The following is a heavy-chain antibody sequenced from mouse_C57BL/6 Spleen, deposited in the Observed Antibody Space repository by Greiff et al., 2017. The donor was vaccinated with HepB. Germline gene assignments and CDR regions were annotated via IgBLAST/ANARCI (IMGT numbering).Heavy chain of an antibody. CDR2: IYPRSGNT. V-gene: IGHV1-81*01. J-gene: IGHJ4*01. D-gene: IGHD1-1*01. Sequence: QVQLKESGAELARPGASVKLSCKASGYTFTSYGISWVKQRTGQGLEWIGEIYPRSGNTYYNEKFKGKATLTADKSSSTAYMELRSLTSEDSAVYFCARSGTTVAAMDYWGQGTSVTVSS. CDR1: GYTFTSYG. CDR3: ARSGTTVAAMDY.